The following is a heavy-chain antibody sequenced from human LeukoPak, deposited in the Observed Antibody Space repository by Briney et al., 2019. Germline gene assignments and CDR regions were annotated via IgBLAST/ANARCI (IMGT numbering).Heavy chain of an antibody. CDR1: GYTFTGYY. CDR3: ARPITFGGVIVHAFDI. J-gene: IGHJ3*02. V-gene: IGHV1-2*06. D-gene: IGHD3-16*02. Sequence: ASVKVSCKASGYTFTGYYMHWVRQAPGQGLEWMGRINPNSGGTNYAQKFQGRVTMTRDTSISTAYMELSRLRSDDTAVYYCARPITFGGVIVHAFDIWGQGTMVTVSS. CDR2: INPNSGGT.